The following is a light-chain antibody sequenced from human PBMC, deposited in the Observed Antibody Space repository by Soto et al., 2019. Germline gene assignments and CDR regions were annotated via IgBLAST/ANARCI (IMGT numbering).Light chain of an antibody. V-gene: IGKV1-5*01. CDR1: QSISSW. Sequence: DIQMTQSPSTLSASVGDRVTITCRASQSISSWLAWYQQKPGKAPKLLIYDASSLESVVPSRFSGSGSGTEFTLTISSLQPDDFATYYCQQYNSYQTFGQGTKVDIK. CDR2: DAS. J-gene: IGKJ1*01. CDR3: QQYNSYQT.